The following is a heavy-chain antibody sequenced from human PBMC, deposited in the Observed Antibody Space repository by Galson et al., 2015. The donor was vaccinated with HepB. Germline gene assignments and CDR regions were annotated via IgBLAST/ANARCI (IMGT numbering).Heavy chain of an antibody. CDR1: GYTFTGYY. Sequence: SVKVSCKASGYTFTGYYMHWVRQAPGQGLEWMGGIIPIFGTANYAQKFQGRVTITADESTSTAYMELSSLRSEDTAVYYCARADPRGYCSGGSCYATPADAFDIWGQGTMVTVSS. CDR3: ARADPRGYCSGGSCYATPADAFDI. V-gene: IGHV1-69*13. CDR2: IIPIFGTA. D-gene: IGHD2-15*01. J-gene: IGHJ3*02.